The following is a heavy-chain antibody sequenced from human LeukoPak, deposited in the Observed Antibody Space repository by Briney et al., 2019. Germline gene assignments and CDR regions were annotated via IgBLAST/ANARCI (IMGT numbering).Heavy chain of an antibody. D-gene: IGHD2-15*01. CDR3: ASPYCSGGTCYAHDAFDI. V-gene: IGHV1-18*01. J-gene: IGHJ3*02. CDR2: ISAYNGNT. CDR1: GYTFTSYG. Sequence: ASVKVSCKASGYTFTSYGISWVRQAPGQGLEWMGWISAYNGNTNYAQKLQGRVTMTTDTSTSTAYMELRSLRSDDTAVYYCASPYCSGGTCYAHDAFDIWGQGKMVTVSS.